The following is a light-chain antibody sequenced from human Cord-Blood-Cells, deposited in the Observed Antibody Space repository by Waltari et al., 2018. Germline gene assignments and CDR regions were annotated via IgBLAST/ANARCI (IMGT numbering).Light chain of an antibody. CDR1: SSDVGGYNY. CDR2: DVS. Sequence: QSALTQPASVSGSPGQSITISCTGTSSDVGGYNYVSWYQQHPGKAPKLMIYDVSKRPSGVSNRFSGSKSGNTASLTISGLQAEDEADYYCNSRDSSGNLVVFGGGTKLTVL. CDR3: NSRDSSGNLVV. V-gene: IGLV2-14*01. J-gene: IGLJ2*01.